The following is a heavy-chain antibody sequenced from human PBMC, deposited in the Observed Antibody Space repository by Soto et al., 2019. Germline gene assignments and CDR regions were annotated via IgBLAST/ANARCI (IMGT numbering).Heavy chain of an antibody. D-gene: IGHD6-19*01. CDR2: INHSGST. CDR3: AREGVAVAGTRHHLDY. V-gene: IGHV4-34*01. J-gene: IGHJ4*02. Sequence: PSETLSLTCAVYGGSFSGYYWSWIRQPPGKGLEWIGEINHSGSTNYNPSLKSRVTISVDTSKNQFSLKLSSVTAADTAVYYCAREGVAVAGTRHHLDYWGQGTLVTVSA. CDR1: GGSFSGYY.